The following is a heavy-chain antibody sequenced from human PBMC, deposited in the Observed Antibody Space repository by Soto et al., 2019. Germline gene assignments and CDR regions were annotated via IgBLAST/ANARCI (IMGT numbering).Heavy chain of an antibody. D-gene: IGHD2-8*01. J-gene: IGHJ6*02. V-gene: IGHV3-23*01. Sequence: PGGSLRLSCAASGFTFSSYAMSWVRQAPGKGLEWVSAISGSGGSTYYADSVKGRFTISRDNSKNTLYLQMNSLRAEDTAVYYCAKVQSSRIVLMVYAIPGGMDVWGQGTTVTVSS. CDR3: AKVQSSRIVLMVYAIPGGMDV. CDR1: GFTFSSYA. CDR2: ISGSGGST.